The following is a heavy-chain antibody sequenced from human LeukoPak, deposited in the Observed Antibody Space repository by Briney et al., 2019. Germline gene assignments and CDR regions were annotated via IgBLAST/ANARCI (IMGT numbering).Heavy chain of an antibody. CDR1: GFTFSSYA. D-gene: IGHD2-8*01. CDR2: INDVGAT. J-gene: IGHJ4*02. V-gene: IGHV3-23*01. Sequence: GGSLRLSCSVSGFTFSSYAMSWVRQAPGQGLQWVSSINDVGATFYADPVKGRFTISRDNSKNTLYLQMNSLRVEDTATYDCAQVHCSISRWVAGFDCWGQGTLVTVSS. CDR3: AQVHCSISRWVAGFDC.